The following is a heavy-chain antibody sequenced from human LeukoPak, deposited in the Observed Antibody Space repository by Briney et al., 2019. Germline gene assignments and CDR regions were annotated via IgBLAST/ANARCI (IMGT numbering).Heavy chain of an antibody. Sequence: PGGSLRLSCAASGFTFSSYSMNWVRQAPGKGLEWVSSISSSSSYIYYADSVKGRFTISRDNAKNSLYLQMNSLRAEDAAVYYCARDVVIGAFDIWGQGTMVTVSS. CDR1: GFTFSSYS. D-gene: IGHD2-15*01. V-gene: IGHV3-21*01. CDR2: ISSSSSYI. CDR3: ARDVVIGAFDI. J-gene: IGHJ3*02.